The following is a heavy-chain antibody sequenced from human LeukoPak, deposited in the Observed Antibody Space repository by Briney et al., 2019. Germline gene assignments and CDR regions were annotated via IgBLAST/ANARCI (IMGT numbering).Heavy chain of an antibody. Sequence: SETLSLTCTVSGDSINNNSYYWGWIRQPPGKGLEWIVTVYHRGSTYYAPSLKSRVTISVDTSKNQISLNLRSVNAADTAIYYCSRQMSAGDAFDIWSQGTKVTVSS. J-gene: IGHJ3*02. CDR3: SRQMSAGDAFDI. CDR2: VYHRGST. CDR1: GDSINNNSYY. V-gene: IGHV4-39*01.